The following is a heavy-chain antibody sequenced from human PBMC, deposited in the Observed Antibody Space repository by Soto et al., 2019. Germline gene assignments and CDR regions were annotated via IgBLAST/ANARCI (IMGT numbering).Heavy chain of an antibody. CDR1: GFTFSSYA. D-gene: IGHD3-10*01. J-gene: IGHJ4*02. V-gene: IGHV3-23*01. CDR2: ISGSGGST. Sequence: EVQLLESGGGLVQPGGSLRLSCAASGFTFSSYAMSWVRQAPGKGLEWVSAISGSGGSTYYADSVKGRFTISRDNSKNTLYLQMNSLRAEDTAVYYCAKGGPTMVRGVIIPRTYYFDYWGQGTLVPVSS. CDR3: AKGGPTMVRGVIIPRTYYFDY.